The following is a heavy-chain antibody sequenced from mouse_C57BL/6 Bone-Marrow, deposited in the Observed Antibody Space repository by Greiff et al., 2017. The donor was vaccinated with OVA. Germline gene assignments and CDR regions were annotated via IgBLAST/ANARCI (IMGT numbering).Heavy chain of an antibody. J-gene: IGHJ4*01. D-gene: IGHD2-5*01. CDR1: GYAFSSSW. CDR3: AREGNSNYRMDY. V-gene: IGHV1-82*01. CDR2: IYPGDGDT. Sequence: VQLKQSGPELVKPGASVKISCKASGYAFSSSWMNWVKQRPGKGLEWIGRIYPGDGDTNYNGKFKGKATLTADKSSSTAYMQLSSLTSEDSAVYFCAREGNSNYRMDYWGQGTSVTVSS.